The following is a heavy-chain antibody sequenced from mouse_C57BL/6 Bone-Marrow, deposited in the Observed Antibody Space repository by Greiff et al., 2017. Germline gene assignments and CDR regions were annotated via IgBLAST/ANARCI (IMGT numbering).Heavy chain of an antibody. Sequence: VKLQQPGAELVKPGASVKLSCKASGYTFTSYWMQWVKQRPGQGLEWIGEIDPSDSYTNSNQKFKGKATLTVDTSSSTAYMQLSSLTSEDSAVYYCARDDYARFAYWGQGTLVTVSA. J-gene: IGHJ3*01. CDR3: ARDDYARFAY. V-gene: IGHV1-50*01. CDR2: IDPSDSYT. CDR1: GYTFTSYW. D-gene: IGHD2-4*01.